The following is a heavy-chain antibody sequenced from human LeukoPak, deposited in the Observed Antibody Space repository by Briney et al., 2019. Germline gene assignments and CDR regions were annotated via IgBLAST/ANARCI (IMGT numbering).Heavy chain of an antibody. J-gene: IGHJ4*02. CDR1: GFTFSSYA. D-gene: IGHD6-13*01. CDR2: ISGSGGST. CDR3: ARYSSSWTIFDY. Sequence: GGSLRLSCAASGFTFSSYAMSWVRQAPGKGLEWVSAISGSGGSTYYADSVKGRFTISRDNSKNTLYLQMNSLRAEDTAVYYCARYSSSWTIFDYWGQGTLVTVSS. V-gene: IGHV3-23*01.